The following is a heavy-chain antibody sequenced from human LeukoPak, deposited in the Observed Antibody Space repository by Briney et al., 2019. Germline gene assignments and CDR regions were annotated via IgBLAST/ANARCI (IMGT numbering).Heavy chain of an antibody. D-gene: IGHD2-21*02. CDR1: GDSLNTYY. J-gene: IGHJ5*02. CDR3: ARVVRGVVTFNWFDT. CDR2: VASSGTS. Sequence: PSETLSRTCTVSGDSLNTYYWTWIRQTPGKELEWIGFVASSGTSNYNPSLKSRVSISIDTSKNQFSLALTSVTPADTAVYYCARVVRGVVTFNWFDTWGQGTLVSVSS. V-gene: IGHV4-59*01.